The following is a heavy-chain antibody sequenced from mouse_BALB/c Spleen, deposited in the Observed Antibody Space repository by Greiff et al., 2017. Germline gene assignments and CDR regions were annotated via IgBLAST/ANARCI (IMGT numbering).Heavy chain of an antibody. V-gene: IGHV3-2*02. CDR3: ARSGYGGGFAY. CDR1: GYSITSDYA. J-gene: IGHJ3*01. D-gene: IGHD3-1*01. CDR2: ISYSGST. Sequence: EVQLVESGPGLVKPSQSLSLTCTVTGYSITSDYAWNWIRQFPGNKLEWMGYISYSGSTSYNPSLKSRISITRDTSKNQFFLQLNSVTTEDTATYYCARSGYGGGFAYWGQGTLVTVSA.